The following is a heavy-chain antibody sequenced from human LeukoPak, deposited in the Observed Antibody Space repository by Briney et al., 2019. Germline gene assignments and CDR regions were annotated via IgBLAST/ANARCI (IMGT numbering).Heavy chain of an antibody. V-gene: IGHV7-4-1*02. D-gene: IGHD6-13*01. Sequence: ASVKVSCKASGYTFTSYAMNWVRQAPGQGLEWMGWINTNTGNPTYAQGFTGRFVFSLDTSVSTAYLQISSLKAEDTAVYYCARGLPFIAAAGHPLDYWGQGTLVTVSS. CDR3: ARGLPFIAAAGHPLDY. J-gene: IGHJ4*02. CDR1: GYTFTSYA. CDR2: INTNTGNP.